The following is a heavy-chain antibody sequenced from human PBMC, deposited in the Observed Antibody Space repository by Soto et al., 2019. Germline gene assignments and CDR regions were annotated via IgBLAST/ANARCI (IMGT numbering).Heavy chain of an antibody. Sequence: LSLTCTVSGGSISSYYWSWIRQPPGKGLEWIGYIYYSGSTNYNPSLKSRVTISVDTSKNQFSLKLSSVTAADTAVYYCARAPEIAVFDYWGQGTLVTVSS. V-gene: IGHV4-59*01. CDR1: GGSISSYY. CDR3: ARAPEIAVFDY. CDR2: IYYSGST. D-gene: IGHD2-21*01. J-gene: IGHJ4*02.